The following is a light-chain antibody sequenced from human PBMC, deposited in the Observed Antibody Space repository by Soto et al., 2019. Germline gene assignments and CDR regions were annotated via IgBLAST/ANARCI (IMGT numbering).Light chain of an antibody. CDR2: GAS. V-gene: IGKV3-15*01. CDR3: QQYFNWWT. Sequence: EIVLTQSPGTLSLSPGERATLSCRASQTLSSNSLAWYQQRPGQAPRLLIYGASSRVTGIPARFSGSGSGTDFTLTISSLQSEDFAVYHCQQYFNWWTFGQGTKVDIK. CDR1: QTLSSN. J-gene: IGKJ1*01.